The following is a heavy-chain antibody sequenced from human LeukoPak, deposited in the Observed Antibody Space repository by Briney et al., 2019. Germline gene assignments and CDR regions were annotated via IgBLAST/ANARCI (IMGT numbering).Heavy chain of an antibody. D-gene: IGHD1-7*01. CDR2: IRNKAYGGTI. CDR3: TRVSAHNWSYGWY. CDR1: GSTFGDYT. Sequence: GGSLRLSCTTSGSTFGDYTMSWFRQAPGKGLEWVGLIRNKAYGGTIEYAASVKGRFTISRDDSKSIAYLQMDSLKTEDTAVYYCTRVSAHNWSYGWYRGQGTLVTISS. V-gene: IGHV3-49*03. J-gene: IGHJ4*02.